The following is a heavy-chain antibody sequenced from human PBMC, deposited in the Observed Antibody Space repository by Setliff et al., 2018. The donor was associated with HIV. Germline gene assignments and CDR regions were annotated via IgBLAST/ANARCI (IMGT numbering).Heavy chain of an antibody. CDR2: INPNSGGT. CDR1: GYTFIGDY. V-gene: IGHV1-2*02. CDR3: ARGGLATGAFDI. D-gene: IGHD5-12*01. Sequence: ASVKVSCKASGYTFIGDYMHWVRQAPGQGLEWMGWINPNSGGTNFVQKFQGRVTMTRDTSISTAYMELSRLRSDDTAVYYCARGGLATGAFDIWGQGTMVTVSS. J-gene: IGHJ3*02.